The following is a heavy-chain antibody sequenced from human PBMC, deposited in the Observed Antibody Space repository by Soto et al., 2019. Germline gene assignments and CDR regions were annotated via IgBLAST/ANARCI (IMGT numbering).Heavy chain of an antibody. D-gene: IGHD3-10*01. V-gene: IGHV3-30*18. CDR3: AKDGSGDYYYYMDV. CDR1: GFTFSSYG. J-gene: IGHJ6*03. Sequence: GGSLRLSCAASGFTFSSYGMHWVRQAPGKGLEWVAVISYDGSNKYYADSVKGRFTISRDNSKNTLYLQMNSLRAEDTAVYYCAKDGSGDYYYYMDVWGKGTTVTVSS. CDR2: ISYDGSNK.